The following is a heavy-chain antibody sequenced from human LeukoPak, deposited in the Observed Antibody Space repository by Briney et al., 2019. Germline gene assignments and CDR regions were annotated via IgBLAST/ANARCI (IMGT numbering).Heavy chain of an antibody. CDR1: GFTFRNHG. CDR3: AKDVVPFDY. CDR2: ASSDEINQ. V-gene: IGHV3-33*05. J-gene: IGHJ4*02. D-gene: IGHD2-21*01. Sequence: GDSLRLSCLMSGFTFRNHGLHWVRQAPGKGLEWVAVASSDEINQYYADSVKGRFIISRDNSRNTLNLQMHNLRAEDTAVYYCAKDVVPFDYWGQGTLVTVSS.